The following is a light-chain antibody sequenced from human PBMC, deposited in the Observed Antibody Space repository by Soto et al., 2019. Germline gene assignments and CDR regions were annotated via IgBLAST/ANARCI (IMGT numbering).Light chain of an antibody. CDR3: QQYHNLWT. CDR2: RAS. CDR1: QSVSSNY. V-gene: IGKV3D-7*01. J-gene: IGKJ1*01. Sequence: ESVFTQSPGTLCLSPGERATLSCRASQSVSSNYLAWYQQKPGQAPRLLIYRASTRATGTPARFSGSGSGTEFTLTITSLQSEDFALYYCQQYHNLWTFGQGTKVDI.